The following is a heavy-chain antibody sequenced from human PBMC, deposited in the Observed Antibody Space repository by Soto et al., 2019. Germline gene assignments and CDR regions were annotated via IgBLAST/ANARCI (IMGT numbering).Heavy chain of an antibody. CDR2: IIGMFGTA. V-gene: IGHV1-69*01. J-gene: IGHJ4*02. CDR1: GGTFSSSA. D-gene: IGHD3-22*01. Sequence: QVQLVQSGAEVKKPGSSVKVSCKASGGTFSSSAINWGRQAPGQGLEWMGGIIGMFGTANYAQRFQGRVTMTADEFTSTAYLELRSLSSDDTDVYYCARARTYYDRVPHDWGPGTVVTVSS. CDR3: ARARTYYDRVPHD.